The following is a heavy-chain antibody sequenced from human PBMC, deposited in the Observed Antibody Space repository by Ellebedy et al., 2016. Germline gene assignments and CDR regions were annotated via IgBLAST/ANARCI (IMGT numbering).Heavy chain of an antibody. CDR1: GFTFSSYA. V-gene: IGHV4-34*08. Sequence: GSLRLSCAASGFTFSSYAMSWVRQPPGKGLEWIGEIYHSGSTNYNPSLKSRVTISVDTSKNQFSLKLSSVTAADTAVYYCAKGKAAGSYYYYGMDVWGQGTTVTVSS. J-gene: IGHJ6*02. D-gene: IGHD6-13*01. CDR2: IYHSGST. CDR3: AKGKAAGSYYYYGMDV.